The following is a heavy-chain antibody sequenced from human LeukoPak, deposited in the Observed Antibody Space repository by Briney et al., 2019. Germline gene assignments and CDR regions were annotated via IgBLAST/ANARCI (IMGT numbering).Heavy chain of an antibody. V-gene: IGHV3-9*01. J-gene: IGHJ5*02. CDR1: GLTFDDYA. D-gene: IGHD3-9*01. CDR2: ISWNSGSI. CDR3: AKGIRYFDWLSFFDP. Sequence: GGSLRLSCAASGLTFDDYAMPWVRQAPGKGLEWVSGISWNSGSIGYADSVKGRFTISRDNAKNSLYLQMNSLRAEDTALYYCAKGIRYFDWLSFFDPWGQGTLVTVSS.